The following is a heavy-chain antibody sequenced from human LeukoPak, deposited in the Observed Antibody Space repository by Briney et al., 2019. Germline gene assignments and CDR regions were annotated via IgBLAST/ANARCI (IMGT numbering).Heavy chain of an antibody. V-gene: IGHV3-30-3*01. CDR3: ARGADSSSWYFDY. CDR2: ISYDGSNK. D-gene: IGHD6-13*01. Sequence: GRSLRLSCAASGFTFSSYAMHWVRQAPGKGLEWVAVISYDGSNKYYADSVKGRFTISRDNSKNTLYLQMNSLRAEDTAVYYCARGADSSSWYFDYWGQGTLVTASS. CDR1: GFTFSSYA. J-gene: IGHJ4*02.